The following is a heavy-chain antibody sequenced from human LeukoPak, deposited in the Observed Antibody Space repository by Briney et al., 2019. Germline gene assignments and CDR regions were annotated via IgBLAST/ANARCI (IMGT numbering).Heavy chain of an antibody. CDR3: ARDVDIVVVPALPRFDP. CDR1: GYTFTGYY. D-gene: IGHD2-2*01. J-gene: IGHJ5*02. V-gene: IGHV1-2*02. Sequence: GASVKVSCKASGYTFTGYYMHWVRQAPGQGLEWMGWINPNSGGTNYAQKFQGRVTMTRDTSIGTAYMELSRLRSDDTAVYYCARDVDIVVVPALPRFDPWGQGTLVTVSS. CDR2: INPNSGGT.